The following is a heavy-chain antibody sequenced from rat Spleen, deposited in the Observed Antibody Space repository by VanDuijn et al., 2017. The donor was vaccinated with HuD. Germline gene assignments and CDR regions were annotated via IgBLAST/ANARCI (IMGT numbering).Heavy chain of an antibody. CDR3: VRHGYTRYYFDY. J-gene: IGHJ2*01. CDR1: GFTFSDYA. V-gene: IGHV5-17*01. Sequence: EVQLVESDGGLVQPGRSLKFSCAASGFTFSDYAMAWVRQAPEKGLEWVATIIYDGSRTYYRDSVKGRFTISRDNAKSTLYLQMDSLRSEDTASYYCVRHGYTRYYFDYWGQGVMVTVSS. D-gene: IGHD1-9*01. CDR2: IIYDGSRT.